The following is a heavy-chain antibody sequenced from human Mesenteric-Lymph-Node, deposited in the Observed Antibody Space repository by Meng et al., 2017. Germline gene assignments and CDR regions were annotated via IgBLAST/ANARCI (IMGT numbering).Heavy chain of an antibody. CDR1: GYTFTSYA. V-gene: IGHV1-3*01. J-gene: IGHJ4*02. D-gene: IGHD6-19*01. CDR3: ASSILSTSGCPDY. CDR2: INAGNGNT. Sequence: ASVKVSCKASGYTFTSYAMHWVRQAPGQRLEWMGWINAGNGNTKYSQKFQGRVTLTRDTSASTAYMELSSLRSDDTAVYYCASSILSTSGCPDYWGQGTLVTVSS.